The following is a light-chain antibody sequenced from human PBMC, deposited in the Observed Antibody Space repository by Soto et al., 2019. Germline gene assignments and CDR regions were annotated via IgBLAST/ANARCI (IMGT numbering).Light chain of an antibody. V-gene: IGKV3-15*01. CDR1: QSVSSK. J-gene: IGKJ5*01. CDR2: DVS. CDR3: QQHVNWPPIT. Sequence: EIVMTQSPATLSVSPGDSAALSCWASQSVSSKLAWYQQRPGQAPRLLIYDVSTRATGIPARFSGSGSGTESTLTITSVQSEDFAVYYCQQHVNWPPITFGQGTRLEI.